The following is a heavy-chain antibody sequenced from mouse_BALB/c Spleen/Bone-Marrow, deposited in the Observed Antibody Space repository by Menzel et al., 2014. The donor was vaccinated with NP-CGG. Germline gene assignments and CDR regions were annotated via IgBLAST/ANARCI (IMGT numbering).Heavy chain of an antibody. CDR2: INPSSGYT. J-gene: IGHJ1*01. CDR3: SRETPYYGSTYWYFDV. D-gene: IGHD1-1*01. Sequence: VQLVESGAELARPGASVKMSCKASGYTFTSYTMHWVKQRPGQGLEWIGYINPSSGYTNYNQKFKDKATLTADKSSSTAYIQLSSLTSEDSAVYYCSRETPYYGSTYWYFDVWGAGTTVTVSS. V-gene: IGHV1-4*01. CDR1: GYTFTSYT.